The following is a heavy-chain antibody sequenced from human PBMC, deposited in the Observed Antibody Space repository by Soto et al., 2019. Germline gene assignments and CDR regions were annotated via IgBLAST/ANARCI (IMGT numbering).Heavy chain of an antibody. CDR1: GYTFTSYD. CDR2: MNPNSGNT. Sequence: ASVKVSCKASGYTFTSYDINWVRQATGQGLEWMGWMNPNSGNTGYAQKFQGRVTMTRNTSISTAYMELSSLRSEDTAVYYCAREDETNYGDYYYYYGMDVWGQGTAVTVSS. CDR3: AREDETNYGDYYYYYGMDV. D-gene: IGHD4-17*01. J-gene: IGHJ6*02. V-gene: IGHV1-8*01.